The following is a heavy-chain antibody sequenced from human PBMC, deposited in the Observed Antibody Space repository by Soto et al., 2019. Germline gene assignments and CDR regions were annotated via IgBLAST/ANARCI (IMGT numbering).Heavy chain of an antibody. D-gene: IGHD6-19*01. V-gene: IGHV3-23*01. J-gene: IGHJ5*02. CDR3: AKVGTYLEAGPKGFDP. CDR1: GFTFSSYA. CDR2: ISGSGGST. Sequence: VGSLTLSCAASGFTFSSYAMSWVRQAPGKGLEWVSAISGSGGSTYYADSVKGRFTISRDNSKNTLYLQMNSLRAEDTAVYYCAKVGTYLEAGPKGFDPWGQGTLVTVSS.